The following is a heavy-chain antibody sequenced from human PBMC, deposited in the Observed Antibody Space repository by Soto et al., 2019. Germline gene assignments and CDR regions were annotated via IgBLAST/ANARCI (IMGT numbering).Heavy chain of an antibody. CDR1: GFTFTDSA. V-gene: IGHV3-73*02. J-gene: IGHJ4*02. Sequence: EVQLVESGGGLVQPGGSLKLSCAASGFTFTDSAIHWVRQASGKGLEWIGRIRNKPNSYATAYAASVKGRFTVSRDDSKNTAYLQMNSLKTEDTAVYYCTRRDFWSGAGHDFDYWGQGTLVTVSS. D-gene: IGHD3-3*01. CDR2: IRNKPNSYAT. CDR3: TRRDFWSGAGHDFDY.